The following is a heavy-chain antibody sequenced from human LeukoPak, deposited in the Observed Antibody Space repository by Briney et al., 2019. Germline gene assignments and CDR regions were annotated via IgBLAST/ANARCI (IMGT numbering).Heavy chain of an antibody. V-gene: IGHV3-23*01. CDR2: ISGSGGST. CDR1: GFTFSSYA. J-gene: IGHJ3*02. Sequence: PGGSLRLSCAASGFTFSSYAMSWVRQAPGKGLEWVSAISGSGGSTYYADSVEGRFTISRDNSKNTLYLQMNSLRAEDTAVYYCAKDSPYCTNGVCKDPYDAFDIWGQGTMVTVSS. D-gene: IGHD2-8*01. CDR3: AKDSPYCTNGVCKDPYDAFDI.